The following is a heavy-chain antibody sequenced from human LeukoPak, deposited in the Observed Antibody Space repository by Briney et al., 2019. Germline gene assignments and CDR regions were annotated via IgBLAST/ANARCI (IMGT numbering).Heavy chain of an antibody. CDR3: ASNHYDILTGIYHYYGMDV. CDR1: GFTFASYG. V-gene: IGHV1-18*01. Sequence: ASVKVSCMASGFTFASYGISWVRQAPGQGLEWMGWISAYNGNTNYAQKLQGRVTMTEDTSTDTAYMELSSLRSEDTAVYHCASNHYDILTGIYHYYGMDVWGQGTTVTVSS. CDR2: ISAYNGNT. D-gene: IGHD3-9*01. J-gene: IGHJ6*02.